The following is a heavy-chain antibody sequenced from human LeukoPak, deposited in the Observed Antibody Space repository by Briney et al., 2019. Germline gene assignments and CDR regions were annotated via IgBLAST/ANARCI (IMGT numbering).Heavy chain of an antibody. V-gene: IGHV1-69*01. J-gene: IGHJ4*02. CDR2: LIPIFGTA. D-gene: IGHD3-22*01. Sequence: ASVKVSCKASGGTFSSYAISWVRQAPGQGLEWMGGLIPIFGTANYAQKFQGRVTITADESTSTAYMELSSLRSEDTAVYYCARNFYDSSGYPLGLFDYWGQGTLVTVSS. CDR3: ARNFYDSSGYPLGLFDY. CDR1: GGTFSSYA.